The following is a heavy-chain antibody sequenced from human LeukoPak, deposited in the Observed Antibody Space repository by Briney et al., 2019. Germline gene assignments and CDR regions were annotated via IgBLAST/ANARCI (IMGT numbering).Heavy chain of an antibody. Sequence: GGSLRLSCAASGFTVSSNYMSWVRQAPGKGLEWVSVIYSGGSTYYADSVKGRFTISRDNSKNTLYLQMNSLRAEDTAVYYCARGGQDIVATIVNYYYYYMDVWGKGTTVTISS. J-gene: IGHJ6*03. D-gene: IGHD5-12*01. CDR3: ARGGQDIVATIVNYYYYYMDV. V-gene: IGHV3-53*01. CDR1: GFTVSSNY. CDR2: IYSGGST.